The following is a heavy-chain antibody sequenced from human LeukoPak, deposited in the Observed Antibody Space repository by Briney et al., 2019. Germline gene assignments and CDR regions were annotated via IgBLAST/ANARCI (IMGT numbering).Heavy chain of an antibody. CDR2: INPNSGGT. J-gene: IGHJ4*02. CDR3: AREAMMATVTTNNFDY. V-gene: IGHV1-2*02. CDR1: GYTFTGYY. Sequence: ASVKVSCKASGYTFTGYYMHWVRQAPGQGLEWMGWINPNSGGTNYAQKFQGRVTMTRDTSISTAYMELSRLRSDDPAVYYCAREAMMATVTTNNFDYWGQGTLVTVSS. D-gene: IGHD4-17*01.